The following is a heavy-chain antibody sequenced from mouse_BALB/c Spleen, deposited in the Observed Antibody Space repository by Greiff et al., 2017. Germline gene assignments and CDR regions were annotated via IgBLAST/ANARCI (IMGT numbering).Heavy chain of an antibody. CDR2: INPSTGYT. J-gene: IGHJ1*01. Sequence: VQRVESGAELAKPGASVKMSCKASGYTFTSYWMHWVKQRPGQGLEWIGYINPSTGYTEYNQKFKDKATLTADKSSSTAYMQLSSLTSEDSAVYYCAILRLRYFDVWGAGTTVTVSS. CDR3: AILRLRYFDV. V-gene: IGHV1-7*01. D-gene: IGHD1-2*01. CDR1: GYTFTSYW.